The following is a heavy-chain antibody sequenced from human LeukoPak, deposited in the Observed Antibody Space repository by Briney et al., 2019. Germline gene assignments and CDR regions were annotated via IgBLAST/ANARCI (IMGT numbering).Heavy chain of an antibody. Sequence: ASVKVSCKASGDTFTGYYMHWVRQAPGQGLEWMGWVNPHSADTNYAQKFQGRVTMTRDTSISTAYMELSRLRSDDMAVYYCARDRYYDSIGYLVPDYYFYTMDVWGQGTTVTVSS. CDR2: VNPHSADT. CDR1: GDTFTGYY. J-gene: IGHJ6*02. D-gene: IGHD3-22*01. CDR3: ARDRYYDSIGYLVPDYYFYTMDV. V-gene: IGHV1-2*02.